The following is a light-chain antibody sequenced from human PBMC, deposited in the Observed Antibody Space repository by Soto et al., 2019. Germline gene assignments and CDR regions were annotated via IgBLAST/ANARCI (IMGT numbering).Light chain of an antibody. CDR1: QSVSNNY. J-gene: IGKJ4*01. CDR2: GAS. V-gene: IGKV3D-20*02. CDR3: QQRAKWVT. Sequence: EIGLTQSPGTLSRSPGERATLSVRASQSVSNNYLAWYQQKPGQAPRLLIYGASNRATGIPDRFSGSGSGTDFNLTISSLEPEDFAVYYCQQRAKWVTFGGGTKVDI.